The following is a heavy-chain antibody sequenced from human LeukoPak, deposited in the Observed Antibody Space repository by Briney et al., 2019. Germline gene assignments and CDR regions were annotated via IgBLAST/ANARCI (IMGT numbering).Heavy chain of an antibody. CDR3: ARLIRYYYGSGTPRWFDP. CDR2: INHSGST. Sequence: SETLSLTCAVYGGSFSGYYWSWIRQPPGKGLEWIGEINHSGSTTYNPSLKSRVTISVDTSKNQFSLNLSSVTAADTAVYYCARLIRYYYGSGTPRWFDPWGQGTLVTVSS. D-gene: IGHD3-10*01. J-gene: IGHJ5*02. CDR1: GGSFSGYY. V-gene: IGHV4-34*01.